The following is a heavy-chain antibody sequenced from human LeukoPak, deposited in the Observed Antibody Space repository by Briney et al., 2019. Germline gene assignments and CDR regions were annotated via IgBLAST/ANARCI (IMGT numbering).Heavy chain of an antibody. Sequence: PGGSLRLSCAASGFTFSSYAMSWVRQAPGKGLEWVSALSGSGGSAYYADSVKGRFTISRDNSRNTLYLQMNSLRAEDTAVYYCAKGRYGSSGFNWAAWGQGTLVTVSS. CDR3: AKGRYGSSGFNWAA. V-gene: IGHV3-23*01. CDR1: GFTFSSYA. J-gene: IGHJ4*02. CDR2: LSGSGGSA. D-gene: IGHD3-22*01.